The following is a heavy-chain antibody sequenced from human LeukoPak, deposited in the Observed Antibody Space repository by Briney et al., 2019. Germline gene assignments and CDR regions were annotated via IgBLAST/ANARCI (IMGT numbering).Heavy chain of an antibody. CDR3: ARAAFLEYSSSSWAFDI. Sequence: SQTLSLTCTVSGGSISSGSYYWSWIRQPAGKGLEWIGRIYTSGSTNYNPSLKSRVTISVDTSKNQFSLKLSSVTAADTAVYYCARAAFLEYSSSSWAFDIWGQGTMVTVSS. CDR1: GGSISSGSYY. J-gene: IGHJ3*02. D-gene: IGHD6-6*01. CDR2: IYTSGST. V-gene: IGHV4-61*02.